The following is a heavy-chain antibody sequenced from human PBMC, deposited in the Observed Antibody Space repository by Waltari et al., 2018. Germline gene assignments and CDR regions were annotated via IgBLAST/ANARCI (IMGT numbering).Heavy chain of an antibody. CDR1: GFPFSTYV. CDR2: LSDAGGST. J-gene: IGHJ5*01. D-gene: IGHD6-19*01. V-gene: IGHV3-23*01. CDR3: VRSAWFDS. Sequence: EVQLLESGGGLVQPGGSLGLSCAASGFPFSTYVMGWVRQAPGKGVEWVSTLSDAGGSTYSADSVKGRFTISRDNSKNRLYLQMNSLRAEDTAVYYCVRSAWFDSWGQGTLVTVSS.